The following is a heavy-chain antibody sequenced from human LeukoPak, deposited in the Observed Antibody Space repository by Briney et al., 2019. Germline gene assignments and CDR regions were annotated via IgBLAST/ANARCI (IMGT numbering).Heavy chain of an antibody. CDR3: ARHPQGDYGDSYNWFDP. CDR1: GYSFTSYW. CDR2: IYPGDSDT. V-gene: IGHV5-51*01. D-gene: IGHD4-17*01. J-gene: IGHJ5*02. Sequence: GESLKISCKGSGYSFTSYWIGWVRQMPGKGLEWMGIIYPGDSDTRYSPSFQGQVTISADKSISIAYLQWSSLKASDTAMYYCARHPQGDYGDSYNWFDPWGQGTLVTVSS.